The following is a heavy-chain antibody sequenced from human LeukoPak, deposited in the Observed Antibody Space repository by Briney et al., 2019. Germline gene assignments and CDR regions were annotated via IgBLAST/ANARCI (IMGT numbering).Heavy chain of an antibody. V-gene: IGHV4-34*01. D-gene: IGHD1-26*01. Sequence: SETLSLTCAVYGGSFSSYYWSWIRQPPGKGLEWIGEINHSGSTNYNPSLKSRVTISVDTSKNQFSLKLSSVTAADTAVYYCARGGVGAKAVQHWGQGTLVTVSS. J-gene: IGHJ1*01. CDR1: GGSFSSYY. CDR3: ARGGVGAKAVQH. CDR2: INHSGST.